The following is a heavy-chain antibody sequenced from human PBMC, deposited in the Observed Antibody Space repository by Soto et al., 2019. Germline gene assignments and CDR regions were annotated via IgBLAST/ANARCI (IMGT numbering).Heavy chain of an antibody. CDR3: ARLFYDSSGDDAFDI. D-gene: IGHD3-22*01. CDR1: GFSLSTSGMR. Sequence: SGPTLVNPTQTLTLTCTFSGFSLSTSGMRVSWIRQPPGKALEWLARIDWDDDKFYSTSLKTRLTISKDTSKNQAVLTMTNMDPVDTATYYCARLFYDSSGDDAFDIWGQGTMVTVSS. V-gene: IGHV2-70*04. CDR2: IDWDDDK. J-gene: IGHJ3*02.